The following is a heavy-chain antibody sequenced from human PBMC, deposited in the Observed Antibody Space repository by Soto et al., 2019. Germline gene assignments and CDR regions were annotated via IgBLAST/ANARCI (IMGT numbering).Heavy chain of an antibody. Sequence: GESLKISCKGSGYTFTSYWIAWVRQMPGKGLEWMAIIYPGDSDTRYSPSFQGHVTISADKSISTAYLQWSSLKASDTAIYYCARPDSNRWPYDSWGQGTLVTVSS. J-gene: IGHJ4*02. CDR1: GYTFTSYW. CDR2: IYPGDSDT. V-gene: IGHV5-51*01. D-gene: IGHD6-19*01. CDR3: ARPDSNRWPYDS.